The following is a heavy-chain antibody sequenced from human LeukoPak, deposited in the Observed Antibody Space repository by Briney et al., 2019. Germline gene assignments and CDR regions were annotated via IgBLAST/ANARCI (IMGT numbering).Heavy chain of an antibody. V-gene: IGHV6-1*01. D-gene: IGHD2-15*01. CDR1: GDSVSSNSAA. CDR3: AKTAASSIAS. J-gene: IGHJ5*01. CDR2: TYYRSKWYN. Sequence: SQTLSLTCALSGDSVSSNSAAWNWIRQSPSRGLEWLGKTYYRSKWYNHYAVSVKSRITINPDTSKNQFSLQLNSVTPEDTAVYYCAKTAASSIASWGQGTLVTVSS.